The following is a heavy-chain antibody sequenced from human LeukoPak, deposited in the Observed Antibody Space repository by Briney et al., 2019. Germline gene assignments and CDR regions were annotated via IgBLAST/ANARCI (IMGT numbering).Heavy chain of an antibody. Sequence: GGSLRLSCAASGFTFSSYSMNWVRQAPGKGLEWVSSISSSSSYIYYADSVKGRFTISRDNAKNSLYLQMNSLRVDDAAVYYCLRGDSRDFWGQGTLVTVSS. J-gene: IGHJ4*02. D-gene: IGHD3-22*01. CDR1: GFTFSSYS. V-gene: IGHV3-21*01. CDR2: ISSSSSYI. CDR3: LRGDSRDF.